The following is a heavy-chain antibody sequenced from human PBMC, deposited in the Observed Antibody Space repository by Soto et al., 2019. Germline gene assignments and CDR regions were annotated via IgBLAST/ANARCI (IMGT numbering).Heavy chain of an antibody. D-gene: IGHD6-13*01. CDR2: INPNSGGT. J-gene: IGHJ6*03. CDR3: ARDRAAAGTSAYYYYYYMDV. V-gene: IGHV1-2*04. CDR1: GYIFASFG. Sequence: ASVKVSCKASGYIFASFGIVWVRQAPGRGLEWMGWINPNSGGTNYAQKFQGWVTMTRDTSISTAYMELSRLRSDDTAVYYCARDRAAAGTSAYYYYYYMDVWGKGTTVTVSS.